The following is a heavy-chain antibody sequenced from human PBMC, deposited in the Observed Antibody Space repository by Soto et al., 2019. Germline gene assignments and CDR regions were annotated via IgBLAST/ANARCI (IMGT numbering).Heavy chain of an antibody. V-gene: IGHV1-2*02. Sequence: SGQVSFNGSPYIFTGYYIHWVRQAPGQGLEWMGWINPNSGTNYAQNFQGRVIMTRDTSISTAYMELSGLRFDDTAVYYCATRHTSGRDAFHIWGQGTMVTVSS. CDR1: PYIFTGYY. D-gene: IGHD6-25*01. CDR3: ATRHTSGRDAFHI. J-gene: IGHJ3*02. CDR2: INPNSGT.